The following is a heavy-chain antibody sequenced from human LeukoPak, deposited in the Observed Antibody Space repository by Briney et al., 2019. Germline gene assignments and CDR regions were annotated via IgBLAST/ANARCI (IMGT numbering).Heavy chain of an antibody. J-gene: IGHJ4*02. Sequence: PGGSLRLSCAASGFTFSSYWMSWVRQAPGKGLEWVAIIKQDGSEKYYVDSVKGRFAISRDNAKNSLYLQMNSLRAEDTAVYYCAREYSGYDEAFDYWGQGTLVTVSS. CDR3: AREYSGYDEAFDY. CDR1: GFTFSSYW. CDR2: IKQDGSEK. D-gene: IGHD5-12*01. V-gene: IGHV3-7*01.